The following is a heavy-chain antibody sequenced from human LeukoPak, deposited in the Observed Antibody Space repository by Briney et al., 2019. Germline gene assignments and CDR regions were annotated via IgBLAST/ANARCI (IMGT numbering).Heavy chain of an antibody. CDR1: GFTFSSYA. D-gene: IGHD1-26*01. J-gene: IGHJ6*02. CDR2: ISYDGSNK. Sequence: PGGSLRLSCAASGFTFSSYAMHWVRQAPGKGLEWVAVISYDGSNKYYADSVKGRFTISRDNSKNTLYLQMNSLRAEDTAVYYCAREWWELLEQNHYYGMDVWGQGTTVTVSS. CDR3: AREWWELLEQNHYYGMDV. V-gene: IGHV3-30-3*01.